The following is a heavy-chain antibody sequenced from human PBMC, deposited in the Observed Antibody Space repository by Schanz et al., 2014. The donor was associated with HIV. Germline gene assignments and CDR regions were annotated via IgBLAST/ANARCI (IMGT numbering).Heavy chain of an antibody. J-gene: IGHJ6*02. Sequence: QVQLQQWGAGLLKSSETLSLTCAVYGATFSGYYWNWVRQTPGKGLEWIGEINHSGSTTYNPSLKGRVPISVDTSKNQFTRKLSSVTAADTGVYYCARRGGYQLLSKDYFYYGMDVWGQGTTVTVSS. CDR1: GATFSGYY. CDR2: INHSGST. V-gene: IGHV4-34*01. D-gene: IGHD2-2*01. CDR3: ARRGGYQLLSKDYFYYGMDV.